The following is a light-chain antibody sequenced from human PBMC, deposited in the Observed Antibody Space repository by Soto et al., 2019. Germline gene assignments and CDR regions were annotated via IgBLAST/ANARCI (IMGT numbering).Light chain of an antibody. CDR1: QSISSRY. V-gene: IGKV3-15*01. CDR3: QQYNKWPPYT. CDR2: GAS. J-gene: IGKJ2*01. Sequence: EIVLTQSPGTLSLSPGERGTLSCRASQSISSRYLAWYQQKPGQAPRLLIYGASSRATGIPARFSGSGSGTEFTLTISSLQSEDFAVYYCQQYNKWPPYTFGQGTKLEIK.